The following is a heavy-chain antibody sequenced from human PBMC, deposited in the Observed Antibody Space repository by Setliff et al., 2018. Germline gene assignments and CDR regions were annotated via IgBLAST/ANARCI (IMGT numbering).Heavy chain of an antibody. J-gene: IGHJ6*03. V-gene: IGHV4-4*07. CDR3: ASEQWLDPPGYYYMDV. CDR1: GGSISSYS. Sequence: SETLSLTCTVSGGSISSYSWSWIRQPAGKGLEWIGHIYISGSANYNPSLKSRVTMSIDTSKNQFSLKLNSVTAADMAVYYCASEQWLDPPGYYYMDVWAKGTTVTVSS. D-gene: IGHD6-19*01. CDR2: IYISGSA.